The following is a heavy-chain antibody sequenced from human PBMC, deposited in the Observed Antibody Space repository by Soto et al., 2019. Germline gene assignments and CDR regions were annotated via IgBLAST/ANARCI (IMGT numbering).Heavy chain of an antibody. V-gene: IGHV1-46*01. D-gene: IGHD2-2*01. CDR2: INPSGYGT. CDR3: ARDGVVVPSALYYFDY. J-gene: IGHJ4*02. CDR1: GYTFTSYY. Sequence: ASVKVSCKASGYTFTSYYMHWVRQAPGQGLEWMGIINPSGYGTSYAQKFQGRVTMTRDTSTSTFYMELRSLRSDDTAVYFCARDGVVVPSALYYFDYWGQGTLVTVSS.